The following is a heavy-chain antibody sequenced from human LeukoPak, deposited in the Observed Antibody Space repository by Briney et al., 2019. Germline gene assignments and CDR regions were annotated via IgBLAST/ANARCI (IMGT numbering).Heavy chain of an antibody. CDR3: ARLITGTTTAFDI. D-gene: IGHD1-7*01. CDR2: IYTSGST. J-gene: IGHJ3*02. Sequence: SQTLSLTCTVSGGSISSGSYYWSWIRQPAGKGREWIGRIYTSGSTNCNPSLKSRVTISVDTSKNQFSLKLSSVTAADTAVYYCARLITGTTTAFDIWGQGTMVTVSS. V-gene: IGHV4-61*02. CDR1: GGSISSGSYY.